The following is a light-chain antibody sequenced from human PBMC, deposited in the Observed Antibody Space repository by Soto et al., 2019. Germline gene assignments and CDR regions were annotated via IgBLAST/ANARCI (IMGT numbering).Light chain of an antibody. Sequence: DIPMTQYPSTLSASVGDRITITCRASQSISSWLAWYQQKPGKAPKLLIYKASSLEGGVPSRFSGSGSGTEFTLTISSLQPDDYATYYCQQYHSFWTFGQGTKVDIK. J-gene: IGKJ1*01. CDR3: QQYHSFWT. CDR2: KAS. V-gene: IGKV1-5*03. CDR1: QSISSW.